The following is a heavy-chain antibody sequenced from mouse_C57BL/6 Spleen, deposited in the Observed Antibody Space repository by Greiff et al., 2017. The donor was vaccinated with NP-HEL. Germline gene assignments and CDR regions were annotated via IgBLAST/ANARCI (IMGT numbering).Heavy chain of an antibody. CDR3: ARGLYYGNYEIYYAMDY. V-gene: IGHV5-12*01. Sequence: EVQLVESGGGLVQPGGSLKLSCAASGFTFSDYYMYWVRQTPEKRLEWVAYISNGGGSTYYPDTVKGRFTISRDNAKNTLYLQMSRLKSEDTAMYYCARGLYYGNYEIYYAMDYWGQGTSVTVSS. CDR2: ISNGGGST. CDR1: GFTFSDYY. J-gene: IGHJ4*01. D-gene: IGHD2-1*01.